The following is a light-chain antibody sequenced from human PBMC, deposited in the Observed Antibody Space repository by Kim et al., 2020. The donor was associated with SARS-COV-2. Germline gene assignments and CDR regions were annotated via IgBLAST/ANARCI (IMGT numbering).Light chain of an antibody. V-gene: IGLV3-1*01. J-gene: IGLJ3*02. CDR2: ENT. CDR3: QAWGSSAVV. CDR1: KLGDKY. Sequence: VSPGQTASSSCSGDKLGDKYTVWYQQKPGQSPGLLIYENTTRSSGIPERFSGSGSGNTATLTISGTQAVDEADYYCQAWGSSAVVFGGGTQLTVL.